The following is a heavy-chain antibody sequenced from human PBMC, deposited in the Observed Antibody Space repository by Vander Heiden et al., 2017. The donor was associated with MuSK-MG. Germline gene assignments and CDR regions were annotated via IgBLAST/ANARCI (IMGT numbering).Heavy chain of an antibody. CDR2: IYYSGST. CDR1: GGSISSYY. Sequence: QVQLQESGPGLVKPSETLSLTCTVFGGSISSYYWSWIRQPPGKGLEWIGYIYYSGSTNYNPSLKSRVTISVDTSKNQFSLKLSSVTAADTAVYYCASSVWSYYGDWFDYWGQGTLVTVSA. D-gene: IGHD1-26*01. CDR3: ASSVWSYYGDWFDY. J-gene: IGHJ4*02. V-gene: IGHV4-59*01.